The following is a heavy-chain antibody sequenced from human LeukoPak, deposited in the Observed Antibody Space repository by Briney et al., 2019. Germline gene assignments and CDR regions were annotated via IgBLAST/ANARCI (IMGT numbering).Heavy chain of an antibody. CDR1: GDSFSSHY. CDR2: ISYRGST. D-gene: IGHD4-17*01. J-gene: IGHJ3*02. Sequence: PSETLSLTCTVSGDSFSSHYWTWIRQPPGKGLEWIGYISYRGSTNYNPSLKSRVTISIDTSKNQFSLKLSSVTAADTAVYYCARDLTTVTKGFDIWGQGTMVSVSS. CDR3: ARDLTTVTKGFDI. V-gene: IGHV4-59*11.